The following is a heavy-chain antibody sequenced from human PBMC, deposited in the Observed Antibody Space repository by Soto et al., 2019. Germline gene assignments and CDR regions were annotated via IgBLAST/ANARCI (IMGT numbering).Heavy chain of an antibody. CDR2: ISAYNGNT. J-gene: IGHJ1*01. CDR1: GYTFTSYG. CDR3: ARAAATYLRLGPYGYFQH. Sequence: ASVKVSCKASGYTFTSYGISWVRQAPGQGLEWMGWISAYNGNTNYAQKLQGRVTMTTDTSTSTAYMELRSLRSDDTAVYYCARAAATYLRLGPYGYFQHWGQGTLVTVS. D-gene: IGHD6-13*01. V-gene: IGHV1-18*01.